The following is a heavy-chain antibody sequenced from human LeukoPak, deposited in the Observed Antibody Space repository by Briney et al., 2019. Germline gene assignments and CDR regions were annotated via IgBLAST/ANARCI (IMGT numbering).Heavy chain of an antibody. J-gene: IGHJ4*02. CDR3: ARVGAAFYFDY. CDR2: IYSGGNT. Sequence: GGSLRLSCAASGFTVSRNYMSWVRQAPGKGLEWVSVIYSGGNTYYADSVKGRFTISRDNSKNTLYLQMNSLRAEDTAVYYCARVGAAFYFDYWGQGTLVTVSS. V-gene: IGHV3-53*01. D-gene: IGHD1-26*01. CDR1: GFTVSRNY.